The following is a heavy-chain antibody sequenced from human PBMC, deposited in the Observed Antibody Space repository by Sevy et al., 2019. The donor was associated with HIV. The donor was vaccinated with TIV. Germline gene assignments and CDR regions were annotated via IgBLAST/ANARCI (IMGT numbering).Heavy chain of an antibody. CDR1: GFTFSKYS. J-gene: IGHJ4*02. Sequence: GSLRLSCEASGFTFSKYSMSWVHQAPGKGLEWVSTFSFGCGRINYADSVKGRFTISRDDSKNTLYLQMNSLRAEDTAVYYCAREGCTKPHDYWGQGTLVTVSS. CDR2: FSFGCGRI. CDR3: AREGCTKPHDY. D-gene: IGHD2-8*01. V-gene: IGHV3-23*01.